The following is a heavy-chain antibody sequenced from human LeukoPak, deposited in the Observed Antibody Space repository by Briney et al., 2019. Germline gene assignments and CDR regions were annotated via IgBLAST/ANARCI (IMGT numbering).Heavy chain of an antibody. D-gene: IGHD6-13*01. V-gene: IGHV5-51*01. CDR2: IYPGDSDT. CDR1: GYGFTTYW. Sequence: HGESLKISCKGSGYGFTTYWIGWVRQMPGKGMEWMGIIYPGDSDTIYSPSIQGQVPISADRSISAAYLQWSSLKASDNDIYYCARHRAAAEGGALDYWGQGTLVTVSS. J-gene: IGHJ4*02. CDR3: ARHRAAAEGGALDY.